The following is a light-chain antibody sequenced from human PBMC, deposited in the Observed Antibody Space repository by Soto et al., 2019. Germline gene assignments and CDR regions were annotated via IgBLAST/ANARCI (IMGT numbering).Light chain of an antibody. J-gene: IGLJ2*01. CDR3: SSYTSSNSLYVI. CDR2: EVS. Sequence: QSALTQPASVSGSPGQSITISCTGTSSDVGGYNYVSWYQQHPGKAPKVIIFEVSNRPSGVSNRFSGSKSGNTASLTISGLQAEDEADYFCSSYTSSNSLYVIFGGGTKLTVL. CDR1: SSDVGGYNY. V-gene: IGLV2-14*01.